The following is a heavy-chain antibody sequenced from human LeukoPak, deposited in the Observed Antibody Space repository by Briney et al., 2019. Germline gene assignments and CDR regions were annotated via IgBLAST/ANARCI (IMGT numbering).Heavy chain of an antibody. Sequence: GGSLRLSCAASGFTFSTYAMSWVRQAPGKGLEWVSVISGSGGSTYYADSVKGRFTISRDSSKNTLHLQMNSLRAEDTAVYYCARGLVATLWGQGTLVTVSS. V-gene: IGHV3-23*01. CDR1: GFTFSTYA. CDR3: ARGLVATL. D-gene: IGHD5-12*01. J-gene: IGHJ4*02. CDR2: ISGSGGST.